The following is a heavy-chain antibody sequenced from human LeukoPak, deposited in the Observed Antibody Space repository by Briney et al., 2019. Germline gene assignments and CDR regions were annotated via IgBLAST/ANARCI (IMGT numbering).Heavy chain of an antibody. V-gene: IGHV4-38-2*01. CDR3: ARLTGYSYVPDY. J-gene: IGHJ4*02. D-gene: IGHD5-18*01. Sequence: SETLSLTCVVSGYFVSSGYYWGWIRQPPGKGLEWIGSIHHSGSTYYNPSLKSRVTISVDMSENHFSLKLSSVTAADTAVYYCARLTGYSYVPDYWGQGTLVTVSS. CDR2: IHHSGST. CDR1: GYFVSSGYY.